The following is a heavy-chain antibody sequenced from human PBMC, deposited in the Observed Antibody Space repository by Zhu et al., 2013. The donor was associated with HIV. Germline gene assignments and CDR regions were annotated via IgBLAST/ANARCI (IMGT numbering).Heavy chain of an antibody. D-gene: IGHD3-10*01. CDR3: ARDPSPGSRSGSPFDY. V-gene: IGHV1-69*01. Sequence: QVQLVQSGAEVKKPGSSVKVSCKASGGTFSSYAISWVRQAPGQGLEWMGGIIPMFGTANYAQKFQGRVTITADESTSTAYMQLSSLRSEDTAVYYCARDPSPGSRSGSPFDYWGQGTLVTVS. J-gene: IGHJ4*02. CDR2: IIPMFGTA. CDR1: GGTFSSYA.